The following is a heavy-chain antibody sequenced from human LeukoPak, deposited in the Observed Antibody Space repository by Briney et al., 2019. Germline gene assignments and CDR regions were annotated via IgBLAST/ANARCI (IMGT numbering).Heavy chain of an antibody. CDR1: GYSIRSGHY. Sequence: SETLSLTCTVSGYSIRSGHYWGWVRQPPGKGLEWVGNIFHSKNTYYNPSLKSRVTISLDTSKNHFSLKVSSVTAADTAVYYCAKEYLEYGSGNDYFDYWGQGTLVTVSS. CDR2: IFHSKNT. V-gene: IGHV4-38-2*02. D-gene: IGHD3-10*01. J-gene: IGHJ4*02. CDR3: AKEYLEYGSGNDYFDY.